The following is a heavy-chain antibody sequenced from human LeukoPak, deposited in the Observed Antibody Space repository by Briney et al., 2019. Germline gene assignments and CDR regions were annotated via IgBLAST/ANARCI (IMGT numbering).Heavy chain of an antibody. D-gene: IGHD1-26*01. CDR3: ARVLSGSYHQIDY. CDR2: IYYSGST. V-gene: IGHV4-59*01. CDR1: GGSISSYY. J-gene: IGHJ4*02. Sequence: TSETLSLTCTVSGGSISSYYWSWIRQPPGKGLEWIGYIYYSGSTNYNPSLKSRVTISVDTSKNQFSLKLSSVTAADTAVYYCARVLSGSYHQIDYWGQGTLVTVSS.